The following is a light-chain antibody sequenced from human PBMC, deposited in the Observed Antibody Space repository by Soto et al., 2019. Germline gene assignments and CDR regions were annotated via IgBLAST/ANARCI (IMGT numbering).Light chain of an antibody. CDR3: QQYNNWPLLT. J-gene: IGKJ4*01. CDR1: QSVSSN. V-gene: IGKV3-15*01. Sequence: EIVMTQSPATLSVSPGERVTLSCRASQSVSSNLGWYQQKPGQAPRLLIYGASTRATGIPARFSGSGSGTEFTLTISSLQSEDFAVYYCQQYNNWPLLTFGGGTKVDIK. CDR2: GAS.